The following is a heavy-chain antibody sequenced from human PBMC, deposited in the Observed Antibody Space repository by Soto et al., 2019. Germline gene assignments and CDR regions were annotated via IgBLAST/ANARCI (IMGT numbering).Heavy chain of an antibody. CDR3: ARGWELDY. D-gene: IGHD1-26*01. CDR1: GYTFTSYG. Sequence: QVPLVQSGPEVKEPGASVKVSCEASGYTFTSYGISWVRQAPGQGLEWMGWIRGNSVNTNNGQKFQGRVTMTTDTSTSTAYMELRSLASDDTAVYYCARGWELDYWGQGTLVTVSS. J-gene: IGHJ4*02. CDR2: IRGNSVNT. V-gene: IGHV1-18*01.